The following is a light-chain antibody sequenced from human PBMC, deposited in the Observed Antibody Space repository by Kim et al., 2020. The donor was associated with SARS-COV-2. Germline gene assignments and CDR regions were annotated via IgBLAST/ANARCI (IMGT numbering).Light chain of an antibody. J-gene: IGKJ2*01. CDR1: QDISNY. V-gene: IGKV1-33*01. CDR3: QQYDNLPYT. Sequence: SASVGDSVTITCQASQDISNYLNWYQQKPGKAPRLLIYDASNLETGIPSRFSGSGSGTDFTFTISSLQPEDIATYYCQQYDNLPYTFGQGTKLEIK. CDR2: DAS.